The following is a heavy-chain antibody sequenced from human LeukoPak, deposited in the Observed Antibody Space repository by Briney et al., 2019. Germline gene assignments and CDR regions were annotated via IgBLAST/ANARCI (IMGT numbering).Heavy chain of an antibody. J-gene: IGHJ3*01. V-gene: IGHV4-59*13. CDR2: VFYSGNT. CDR3: ARALPGRDAFDV. Sequence: SETLPQTCTVSGGSISSFYWNRIRQPPGKGLEWVGYVFYSGNTNYNPSLGSRVTISEDTSKNQFSLNLNSLTAADTAVYYCARALPGRDAFDVWGQGTVVTVSS. CDR1: GGSISSFY.